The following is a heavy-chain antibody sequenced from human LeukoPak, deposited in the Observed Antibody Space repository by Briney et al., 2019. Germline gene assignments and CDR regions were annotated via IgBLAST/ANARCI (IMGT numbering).Heavy chain of an antibody. CDR3: ARAPGLWSLYYFDY. CDR2: ISYDGSNK. CDR1: GFTFSSYA. Sequence: GGSLRLSCAASGFTFSSYAMHWVRQAPGKGLEWVAVISYDGSNKYYADSVKGRFTISRDNSKNTLYPQMNSLRAEDTAVYYCARAPGLWSLYYFDYWGQGTLVTVSS. J-gene: IGHJ4*02. D-gene: IGHD5-18*01. V-gene: IGHV3-30*04.